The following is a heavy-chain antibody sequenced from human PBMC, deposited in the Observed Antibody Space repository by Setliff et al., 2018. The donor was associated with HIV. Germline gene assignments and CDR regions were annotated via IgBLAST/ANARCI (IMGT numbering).Heavy chain of an antibody. CDR1: GGSISSYY. J-gene: IGHJ4*02. CDR2: IYSSGST. D-gene: IGHD3-10*01. V-gene: IGHV4-59*12. CDR3: ARSSRGPHYDITIYPPRSYDY. Sequence: SETLSLTCTVSGGSISSYYWSWIRQPPGKGLDWIGYIYSSGSTNYNPSLKSRVTVSVDTSKNQFSLMLRSVTAADTAVYYCARSSRGPHYDITIYPPRSYDYWGQGTLVTVSS.